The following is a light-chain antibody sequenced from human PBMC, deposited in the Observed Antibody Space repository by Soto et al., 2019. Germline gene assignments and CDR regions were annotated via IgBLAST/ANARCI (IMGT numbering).Light chain of an antibody. Sequence: IQATQSPYSLSASVGDRVTITCQASQNINNYLNWYQQKPGRAPKLLIYDASNLEAGVPSRFRGSGSGTDFTFTISRLQPEDIATYYCQQYENRPTFGQGTRLEIK. CDR3: QQYENRPT. V-gene: IGKV1-33*01. J-gene: IGKJ5*01. CDR2: DAS. CDR1: QNINNY.